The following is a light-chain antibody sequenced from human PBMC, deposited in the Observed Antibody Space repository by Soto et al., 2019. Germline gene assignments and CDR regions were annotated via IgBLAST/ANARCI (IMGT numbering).Light chain of an antibody. J-gene: IGLJ2*01. CDR1: SSNIGSNY. Sequence: QLVLTQPPSASGTPGQRVTISCSGSSSNIGSNYVYWYQQLPGTVPQLLIYRNNERPSGVPDRFSGSKSGTSASLAISGLRSEDEADYYCAAWDDSLSGVVVGGGTKLTVL. V-gene: IGLV1-47*01. CDR3: AAWDDSLSGVV. CDR2: RNN.